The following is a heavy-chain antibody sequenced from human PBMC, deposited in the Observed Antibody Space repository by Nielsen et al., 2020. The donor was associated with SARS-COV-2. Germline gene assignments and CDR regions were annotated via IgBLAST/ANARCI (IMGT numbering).Heavy chain of an antibody. V-gene: IGHV3-15*01. CDR1: GFTFSNAW. J-gene: IGHJ4*02. CDR2: IKSKTDGGTT. CDR3: TTLISYDILTGPFDY. D-gene: IGHD3-9*01. Sequence: GGSLRPSCAASGFTFSNAWMSWVRQAPGKGLEWVGRIKSKTDGGTTDYAAPVKGRFTISRDDSKNTLYLQMNSLKTEDTAVYYCTTLISYDILTGPFDYWGQGTLVTVSS.